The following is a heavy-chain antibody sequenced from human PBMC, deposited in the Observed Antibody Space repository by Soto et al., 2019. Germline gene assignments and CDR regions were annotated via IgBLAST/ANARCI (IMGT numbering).Heavy chain of an antibody. Sequence: PGGSLRLSCAASGFTFNNYALNWVRQAPGKGLEWVSSISSSSSYIYYADSVKGRFTISRDNAKNSLYLQMNSLRAEDTAVYYCASDIVVVPAAVPIAAFVVWGQGTTVTVSS. CDR2: ISSSSSYI. CDR3: ASDIVVVPAAVPIAAFVV. J-gene: IGHJ6*02. D-gene: IGHD2-2*01. V-gene: IGHV3-21*01. CDR1: GFTFNNYA.